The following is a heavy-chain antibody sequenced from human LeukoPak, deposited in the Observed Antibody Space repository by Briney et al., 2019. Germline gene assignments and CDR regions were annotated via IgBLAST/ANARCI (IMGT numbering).Heavy chain of an antibody. CDR3: AKERGSSWSGRRWFDP. J-gene: IGHJ5*02. V-gene: IGHV3-30*18. Sequence: PGRSLRLSCAASGFTFSSYGMHWVRQAPGKGLEWVAVISYDGSNKYYADSVKGRFTISRDNSKNTLYLQMNSLRAEDTAVYYCAKERGSSWSGRRWFDPWGQGTLVTVSS. D-gene: IGHD6-13*01. CDR2: ISYDGSNK. CDR1: GFTFSSYG.